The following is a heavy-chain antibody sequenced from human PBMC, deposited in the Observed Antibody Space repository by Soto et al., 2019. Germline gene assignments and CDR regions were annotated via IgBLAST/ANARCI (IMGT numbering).Heavy chain of an antibody. Sequence: QLQLQESGPGLVKPSETLSLTCTVSGGSIKNTGANWGWVRQPPGKGLEWIGSVYYTGTTYYNPSLQSRFTISIDTSKNQYSLSVNSVAAADTAVYYCATHTSGSRNGPHTWGQGTLVTVSS. CDR2: VYYTGTT. D-gene: IGHD1-26*01. CDR1: GGSIKNTGAN. V-gene: IGHV4-39*01. CDR3: ATHTSGSRNGPHT. J-gene: IGHJ5*02.